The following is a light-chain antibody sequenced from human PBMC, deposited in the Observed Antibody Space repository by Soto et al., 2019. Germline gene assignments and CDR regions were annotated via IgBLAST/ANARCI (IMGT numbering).Light chain of an antibody. V-gene: IGKV1-5*03. J-gene: IGKJ4*01. CDR2: KAS. CDR3: QQYNCYPLT. CDR1: PSISSW. Sequence: DIQMTQSRSTLSASVGDRVTITHRASPSISSWLAWYQQKPGKAPDLLIYKASSLESGVPSRFSGSGSGTEFTLTIRSLQPDDFATYCCQQYNCYPLTFGGGTKVEIK.